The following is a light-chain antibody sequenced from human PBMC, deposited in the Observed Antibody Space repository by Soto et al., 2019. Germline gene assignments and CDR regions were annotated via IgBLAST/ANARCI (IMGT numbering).Light chain of an antibody. V-gene: IGKV1-8*01. CDR2: AAS. Sequence: AIRVNRVPISLCASQGDRATIACRASQSISTYLAWYQQKPGKAPKLLIYAASTLQSGVPSRFSGSGSGTEFTLTISSLQPDDFATYSCQQYDSYSWTFGQGTKVDIK. CDR3: QQYDSYSWT. J-gene: IGKJ1*01. CDR1: QSISTY.